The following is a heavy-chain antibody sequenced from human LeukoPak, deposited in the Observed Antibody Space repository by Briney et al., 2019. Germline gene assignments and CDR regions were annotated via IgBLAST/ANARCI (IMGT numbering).Heavy chain of an antibody. J-gene: IGHJ4*02. CDR3: ARRGSGGSEFDY. V-gene: IGHV4-39*01. CDR1: GGSISSSSYY. CDR2: IYYSGST. Sequence: PSETLSLTCTVSGGSISSSSYYWGWIRQPPGKRLEWIGSIYYSGSTYYNPSLKSRVTISVDTSKNQFSLKLSSVTAADTAVYYCARRGSGGSEFDYWGQGTLVTVSS. D-gene: IGHD6-25*01.